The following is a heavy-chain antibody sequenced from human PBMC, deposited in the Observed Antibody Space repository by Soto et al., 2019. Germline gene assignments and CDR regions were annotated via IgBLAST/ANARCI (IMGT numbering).Heavy chain of an antibody. D-gene: IGHD2-2*01. CDR3: AVNPGGYCSSTSCPGGDY. V-gene: IGHV3-30*03. CDR2: ISYDGSNK. Sequence: QVQLVESGGGVVQPGRSLRLSCAASGFTFSSYGMHWVRQAPGKGLEWVAVISYDGSNKYYADSVKGRFTISRDNSKSTLYLQMNSLRAEDTAVYYCAVNPGGYCSSTSCPGGDYWGQGTLVTVSS. CDR1: GFTFSSYG. J-gene: IGHJ4*02.